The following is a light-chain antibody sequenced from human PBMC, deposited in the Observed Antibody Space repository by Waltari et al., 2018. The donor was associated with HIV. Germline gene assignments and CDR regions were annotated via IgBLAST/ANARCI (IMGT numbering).Light chain of an antibody. Sequence: DIQMTQSPSSLSASVADRVTITCRASQCIRNYLNWYHQKPGKAPELLIYTASSLQSGVPSRFSGSGSGTDFTLTITSLQPEDFATYYCQESFSIPPYYSFGQGTKLEIK. CDR1: QCIRNY. CDR2: TAS. CDR3: QESFSIPPYYS. V-gene: IGKV1-39*01. J-gene: IGKJ2*03.